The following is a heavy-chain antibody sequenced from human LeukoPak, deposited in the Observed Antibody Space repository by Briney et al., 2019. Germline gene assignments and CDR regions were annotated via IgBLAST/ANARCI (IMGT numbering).Heavy chain of an antibody. V-gene: IGHV4-61*02. CDR2: IYTSGST. Sequence: SQTLSLTCTVSGGSISSGSYYWSWIRQPAGKGLEWIGRIYTSGSTDYNPSLKSRVTISVDTSKNQFSLKLSSVTAADTAVYYCAREGITGTAVDYWGQGTLVTVSS. CDR3: AREGITGTAVDY. D-gene: IGHD1-20*01. J-gene: IGHJ4*02. CDR1: GGSISSGSYY.